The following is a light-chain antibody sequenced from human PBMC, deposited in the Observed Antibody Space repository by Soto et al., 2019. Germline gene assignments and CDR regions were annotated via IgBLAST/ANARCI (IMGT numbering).Light chain of an antibody. CDR2: GAS. CDR3: QQYGRTSWT. Sequence: EIVLTQSPGTLSLSPGEGATLSCRASQSVSTNFFAWYQQKPGQAPRFLIYGASTRATGIPDRFSGSGSGTDFTLTISRLEPEDFAGYYCQQYGRTSWTFGQGTK. J-gene: IGKJ1*01. V-gene: IGKV3-20*01. CDR1: QSVSTNF.